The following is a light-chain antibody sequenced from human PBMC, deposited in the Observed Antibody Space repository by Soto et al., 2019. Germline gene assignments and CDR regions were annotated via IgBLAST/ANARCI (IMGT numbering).Light chain of an antibody. CDR1: QSLVYSDGNTY. J-gene: IGKJ2*01. CDR2: QVS. CDR3: MESIHWPT. Sequence: DTVMTQSPLSLPVTLGQPASISCRSSQSLVYSDGNTYLSWFHQRPGQSPRRLIYQVSKRDSGVPDRFSGSGSGTDSTLKISRVEAEDVGVYYCMESIHWPTFGQGTKLEMK. V-gene: IGKV2-30*01.